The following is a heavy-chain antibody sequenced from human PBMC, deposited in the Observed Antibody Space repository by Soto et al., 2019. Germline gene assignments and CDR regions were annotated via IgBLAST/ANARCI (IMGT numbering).Heavy chain of an antibody. CDR2: INPNSGGT. CDR3: ARATTTYDILTGYYLGPYYYYGMDV. Sequence: ASVKVSCKASGYTFTGYYMHWVRQAPGQGLEWMGWINPNSGGTNYAQKNQGWVTMTRDTSISTAYMELSRLRSDDTAVYYCARATTTYDILTGYYLGPYYYYGMDVWGQGTTVTVSS. J-gene: IGHJ6*02. D-gene: IGHD3-9*01. V-gene: IGHV1-2*04. CDR1: GYTFTGYY.